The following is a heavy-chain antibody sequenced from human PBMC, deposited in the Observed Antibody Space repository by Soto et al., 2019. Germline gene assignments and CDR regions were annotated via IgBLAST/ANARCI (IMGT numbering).Heavy chain of an antibody. V-gene: IGHV1-24*01. CDR2: FDPEDGET. CDR1: GYTLTELS. J-gene: IGHJ6*02. CDR3: ATDPGRLRPRMTYYYYYGMDF. Sequence: ASVKVSCKVSGYTLTELSMHWVRQAPGKGLEWMGGFDPEDGETIYAQKFQGRVTMTEDTSTDTAYMELSSLRSEDTAVYYCATDPGRLRPRMTYYYYYGMDFWGQGTTVTVSS. D-gene: IGHD5-12*01.